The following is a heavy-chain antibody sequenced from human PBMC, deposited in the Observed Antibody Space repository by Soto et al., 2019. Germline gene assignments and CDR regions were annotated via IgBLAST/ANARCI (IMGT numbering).Heavy chain of an antibody. Sequence: GGSLGLSCAASGFTFSSYSMHWVRQAPGKGLEWVAVISYDGSNKYYADSVKGRFTISRDNSKNTLYLQMNSLRAEDTAVYYCARDGLAYCGGGCYSSYYGMDVWGQGTTVTVSS. CDR1: GFTFSSYS. J-gene: IGHJ6*02. D-gene: IGHD2-21*02. V-gene: IGHV3-30-3*01. CDR3: ARDGLAYCGGGCYSSYYGMDV. CDR2: ISYDGSNK.